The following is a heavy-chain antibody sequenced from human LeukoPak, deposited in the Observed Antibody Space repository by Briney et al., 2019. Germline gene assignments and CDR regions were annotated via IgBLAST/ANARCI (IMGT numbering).Heavy chain of an antibody. J-gene: IGHJ4*02. CDR2: ITISSDTI. Sequence: GGSLRLSCAASGFTFSSHSMNWVRQAPGKGPERISFITISSDTIHYADSVKGRFTISRDNAKNSLFLQMDSLRAEDTAVYYCAKSHSRGWGPFDYWGQGTLVTVSS. CDR1: GFTFSSHS. V-gene: IGHV3-48*01. D-gene: IGHD6-19*01. CDR3: AKSHSRGWGPFDY.